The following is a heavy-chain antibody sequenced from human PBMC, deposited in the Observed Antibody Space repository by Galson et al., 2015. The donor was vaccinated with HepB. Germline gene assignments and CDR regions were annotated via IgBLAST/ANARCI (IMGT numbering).Heavy chain of an antibody. CDR3: ARSKVCSGGSCYDVGAFDI. V-gene: IGHV1-2*06. Sequence: SVKVSCKASGYTFTSYYMHWVRQAPGQGLEWMGRINPNSGGTNYAQKFQGRVTMTRDTSISTAYMELSRLRSDDTAVYYCARSKVCSGGSCYDVGAFDIWGQGTMVTVSS. CDR2: INPNSGGT. D-gene: IGHD2-15*01. CDR1: GYTFTSYY. J-gene: IGHJ3*02.